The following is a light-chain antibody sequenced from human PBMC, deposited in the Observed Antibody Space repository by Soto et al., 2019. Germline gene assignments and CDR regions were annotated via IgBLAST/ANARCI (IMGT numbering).Light chain of an antibody. CDR3: PQFNTWPPLT. Sequence: EVVMTQSPATLSVSPGERATLSCRVSQFVSTNLAWYQQKPGQAPGLLIYSASTRATGIPARFSGSGSGTAFTLTISSLPSEDSAVYYCPQFNTWPPLTFGGGTKVEIK. V-gene: IGKV3-15*01. CDR1: QFVSTN. CDR2: SAS. J-gene: IGKJ4*01.